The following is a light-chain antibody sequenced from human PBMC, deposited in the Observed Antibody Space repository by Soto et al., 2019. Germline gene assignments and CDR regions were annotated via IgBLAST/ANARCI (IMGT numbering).Light chain of an antibody. J-gene: IGKJ1*01. CDR2: EAS. CDR3: QQYYGYWT. Sequence: DIQMTQSPSTLSASVGDRVTITCRASQSISGSLAWYQQKPGKAPKLLIYEASNLKSGVPSRFSGSGSGTEYTLTISSLQPHDSAISYCQQYYGYWTFGQGTRVEIK. V-gene: IGKV1-5*03. CDR1: QSISGS.